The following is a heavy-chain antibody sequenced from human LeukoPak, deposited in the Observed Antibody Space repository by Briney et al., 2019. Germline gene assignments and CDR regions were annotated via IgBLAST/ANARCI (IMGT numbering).Heavy chain of an antibody. Sequence: GASVKVSCKASGYTFTGYYMHWVRQAPGQGLEWMGWINPNSGGTNYAQKLHGRVTMTRDTSISTAYMELSRLRSDDPAVYYCARGDTWIQPDYWGQGTLVTVSS. V-gene: IGHV1-2*02. CDR3: ARGDTWIQPDY. J-gene: IGHJ4*02. D-gene: IGHD5-18*01. CDR1: GYTFTGYY. CDR2: INPNSGGT.